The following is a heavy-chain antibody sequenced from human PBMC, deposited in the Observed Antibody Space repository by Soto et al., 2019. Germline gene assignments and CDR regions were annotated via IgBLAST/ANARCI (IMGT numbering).Heavy chain of an antibody. Sequence: PGESLKISCKGSGYSFTSYWIGWVRQMPGKGLEWFVIIYPCDSDTRYSPSFQGQVTIPADKSISTAYLQWSSLKASDTAMYYCSRSRVPAATRQFYYYYGMDVWGQGTTVTVSS. CDR2: IYPCDSDT. D-gene: IGHD2-2*01. V-gene: IGHV5-51*01. CDR3: SRSRVPAATRQFYYYYGMDV. J-gene: IGHJ6*02. CDR1: GYSFTSYW.